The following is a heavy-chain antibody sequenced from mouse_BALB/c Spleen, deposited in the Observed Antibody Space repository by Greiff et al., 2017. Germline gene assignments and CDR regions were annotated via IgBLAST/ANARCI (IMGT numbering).Heavy chain of an antibody. V-gene: IGHV1-67*01. D-gene: IGHD1-1*01. CDR3: ARHYGSGGFAY. CDR2: ISTYYGNT. Sequence: QVQLQQSGPELVRPGVSVKISCKGSGYTFTDYAMHWVKQSHAKSLEWIGVISTYYGNTNYNQKFKGKATMTVDKSSSTAYMELARLTSEDSAIYYCARHYGSGGFAYWGQGTLVTVSA. J-gene: IGHJ3*01. CDR1: GYTFTDYA.